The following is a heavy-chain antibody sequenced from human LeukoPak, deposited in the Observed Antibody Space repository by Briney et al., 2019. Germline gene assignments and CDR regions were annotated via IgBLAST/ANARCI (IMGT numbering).Heavy chain of an antibody. J-gene: IGHJ4*02. D-gene: IGHD6-19*01. V-gene: IGHV4-59*01. Sequence: PSETLSLTCTVSGGSISSYYWSWIRQPPGKGLEWIGYIYYSGSTNYNPSLKSRVTISVDTSKNQFSLKLSSVTAADTAVYYCARALYSSGWYVGPYSDYWGQGTLVTVSS. CDR1: GGSISSYY. CDR2: IYYSGST. CDR3: ARALYSSGWYVGPYSDY.